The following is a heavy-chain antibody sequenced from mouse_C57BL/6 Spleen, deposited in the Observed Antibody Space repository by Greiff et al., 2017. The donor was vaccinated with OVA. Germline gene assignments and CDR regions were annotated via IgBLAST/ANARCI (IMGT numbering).Heavy chain of an antibody. V-gene: IGHV5-17*01. CDR3: ARSVTTGYYAMDY. CDR2: ISSGSSTI. D-gene: IGHD2-2*01. J-gene: IGHJ4*01. CDR1: GFTFSDYG. Sequence: DVMLVESGGGLVKPGGSLKLSCAASGFTFSDYGMHWVRQAPEKGLAWVAYISSGSSTIYYAETVKGRFTISRDNAKNTLFLQMTSLRSEDTAMYYCARSVTTGYYAMDYWGQGTSVTVSS.